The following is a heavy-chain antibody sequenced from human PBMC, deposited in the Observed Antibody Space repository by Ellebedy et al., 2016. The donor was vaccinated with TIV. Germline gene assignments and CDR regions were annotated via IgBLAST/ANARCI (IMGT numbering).Heavy chain of an antibody. V-gene: IGHV3-30*02. CDR1: GFTFSSYG. J-gene: IGHJ4*02. CDR3: AKEAIGGYDY. CDR2: IRYDGSNK. D-gene: IGHD2-15*01. Sequence: GESLKISCAASGFTFSSYGMHWVRQAPGKGLEWVAFIRYDGSNKYYADSVKGRFTISRDNSKNKLYLQMNSLRAEDTAVYYCAKEAIGGYDYWGQGTLVTVSS.